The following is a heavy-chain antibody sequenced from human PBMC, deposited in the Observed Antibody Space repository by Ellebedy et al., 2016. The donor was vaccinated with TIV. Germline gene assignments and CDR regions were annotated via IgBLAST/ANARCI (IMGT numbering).Heavy chain of an antibody. V-gene: IGHV1-18*04. Sequence: AASVKVSCKTSGYTFTTHGVSWVRQAPGQGLEWMGWVSGYNGNTQYAQKFQGRVTMTTDTSTTTAYMELRSLRSEDTAVYYCARDPGSWLTDYWGQGTLVTVSS. J-gene: IGHJ4*02. CDR2: VSGYNGNT. CDR1: GYTFTTHG. CDR3: ARDPGSWLTDY. D-gene: IGHD6-13*01.